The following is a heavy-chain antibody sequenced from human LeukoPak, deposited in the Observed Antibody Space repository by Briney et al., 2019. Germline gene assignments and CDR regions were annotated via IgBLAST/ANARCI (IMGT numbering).Heavy chain of an antibody. V-gene: IGHV6-1*01. CDR1: GDSVSSNSAV. J-gene: IGHJ4*02. Sequence: SQTLSLTCAISGDSVSSNSAVWNWIRQSPSRGLEWLGRTYYRSKWYFDYSVSVKSRMTINPDTSENQFSLQLNSVTPEDTAVYYCARGVYSIYFDYWGQGTLVTVSS. CDR3: ARGVYSIYFDY. CDR2: TYYRSKWYF. D-gene: IGHD6-13*01.